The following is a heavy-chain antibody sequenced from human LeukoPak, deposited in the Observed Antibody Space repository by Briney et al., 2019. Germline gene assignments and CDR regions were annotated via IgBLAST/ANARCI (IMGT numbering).Heavy chain of an antibody. J-gene: IGHJ6*03. CDR2: IYYSGST. CDR3: ARTSPYYYYMDV. V-gene: IGHV4-59*08. Sequence: SETLSLTRTVSGGSISSYYWSWIRQPPGKGLEWIGYIYYSGSTNYNPSLKSRVTISVDTSKNQFSLKLSSVTAADTAVYYCARTSPYYYYMDVWGKGTTVTVSS. CDR1: GGSISSYY.